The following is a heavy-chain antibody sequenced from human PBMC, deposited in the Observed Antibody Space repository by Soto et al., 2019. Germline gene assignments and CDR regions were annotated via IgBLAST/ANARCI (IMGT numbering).Heavy chain of an antibody. D-gene: IGHD4-17*01. CDR1: GYSFTDYK. CDR3: ATWVDYGDFEGFDF. CDR2: VDPNGGGS. V-gene: IGHV1-2*04. Sequence: ASVKVSCKTSGYSFTDYKLHWVRQAPGQGLEWMGCVDPNGGGSNSAQKFQGSVTMTWDTSITTAYLDLTRLTTNDTATYFCATWVDYGDFEGFDFWGQGTVVTV. J-gene: IGHJ4*02.